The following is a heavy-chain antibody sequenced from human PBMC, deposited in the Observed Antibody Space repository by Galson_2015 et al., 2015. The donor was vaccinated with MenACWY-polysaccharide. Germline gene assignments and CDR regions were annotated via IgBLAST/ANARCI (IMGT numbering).Heavy chain of an antibody. D-gene: IGHD2-2*01. V-gene: IGHV4-31*03. Sequence: FPFSGCSLPRCPSSFPFFRPLPSPSLEWIGYISDSGSTNYNPSLRSRVTISGDTSRRQFSVRLTSVTDADAAVYYCAIAPTASGGHCSRSACFGLFDTWGQGSLVTVSS. J-gene: IGHJ5*02. CDR3: AIAPTASGGHCSRSACFGLFDT. CDR1: GCSLPRCPSS. CDR2: ISDSGST.